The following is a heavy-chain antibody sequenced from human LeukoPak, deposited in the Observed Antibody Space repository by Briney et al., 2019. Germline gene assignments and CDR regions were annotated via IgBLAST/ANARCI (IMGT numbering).Heavy chain of an antibody. D-gene: IGHD1-26*01. J-gene: IGHJ4*02. V-gene: IGHV3-21*01. CDR1: GFTFSSYS. Sequence: GGSLRLSCAASGFTFSSYSMNWVRQAPGKGLEWVSSISSSSSYIYYADSVKGRFTISRDNAKNSLYLQMNSLRAEDTAVYYCARDLLAGWELVSYFDYWGQGTLVTVSS. CDR3: ARDLLAGWELVSYFDY. CDR2: ISSSSSYI.